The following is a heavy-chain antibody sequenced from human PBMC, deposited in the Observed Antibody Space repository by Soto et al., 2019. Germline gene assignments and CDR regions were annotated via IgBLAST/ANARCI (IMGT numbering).Heavy chain of an antibody. CDR1: GFTFSSYA. J-gene: IGHJ6*02. CDR3: VRVCGGDCHHGMDV. D-gene: IGHD2-21*02. Sequence: GGSLRLSCAASGFTFSSYAMHWVRQAPGKGLEWVAVISYDGSNKYYADSVKGRFTISRDNSKNTLYLQMNSLRAEDTAVYYCVRVCGGDCHHGMDVWGQGTTVTVSS. CDR2: ISYDGSNK. V-gene: IGHV3-30-3*01.